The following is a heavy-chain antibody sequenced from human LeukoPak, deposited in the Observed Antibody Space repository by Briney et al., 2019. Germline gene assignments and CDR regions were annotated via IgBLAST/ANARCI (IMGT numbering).Heavy chain of an antibody. D-gene: IGHD6-13*01. CDR1: GFTFSSYA. V-gene: IGHV3-23*01. CDR3: AKRSSLGFRYNWFDP. CDR2: ISGSGGNT. Sequence: PGGSLRLSCAASGFTFSSYAMSWVRQAPGKGLEWVSAISGSGGNTDYADSVKGRFTISRDNSKNTLYLQMNSLRAEDTAVYYCAKRSSLGFRYNWFDPWGQGTLVTVSS. J-gene: IGHJ5*02.